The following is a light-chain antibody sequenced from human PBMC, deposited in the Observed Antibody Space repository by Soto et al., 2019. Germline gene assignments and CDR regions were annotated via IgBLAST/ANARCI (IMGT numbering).Light chain of an antibody. J-gene: IGKJ1*01. Sequence: DIQMTQSPSTLSASVGERATITCRARQNIRYWLAWFQQKPGKAPRLLIYEASRLESGVPSRISGSGSGTEFTLTISSLQPDDFATYYCQQYTNYPWTFGQGTKVEIK. CDR2: EAS. CDR1: QNIRYW. V-gene: IGKV1-5*03. CDR3: QQYTNYPWT.